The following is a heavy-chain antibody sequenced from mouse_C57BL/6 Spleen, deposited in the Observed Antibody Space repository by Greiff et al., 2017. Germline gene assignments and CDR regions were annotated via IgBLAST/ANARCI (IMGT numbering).Heavy chain of an antibody. V-gene: IGHV2-9-1*01. Sequence: VQLVESGPGLVAPSQSLSITCTVSGFSLTSYAISWVRQPPGKGLEWLGVIWTGGGTNYNSALKSRLSISKDNSKSQVFLKINSLQTDDTARYYCARNDDGYYPYFDYWGQGTTLTVSS. CDR3: ARNDDGYYPYFDY. CDR2: IWTGGGT. CDR1: GFSLTSYA. D-gene: IGHD2-3*01. J-gene: IGHJ2*01.